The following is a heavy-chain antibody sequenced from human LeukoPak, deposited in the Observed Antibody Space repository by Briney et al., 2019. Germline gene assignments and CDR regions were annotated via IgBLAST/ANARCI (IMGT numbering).Heavy chain of an antibody. CDR1: GGSISSYY. CDR2: IYTSGST. CDR3: ARHGCSSTSCFSTFDY. Sequence: SETLSLTCTVSGGSISSYYWSWIRQPAGKGLEWIGRIYTSGSTNYNPSLKSRVTMSVDTSKNQFSLKLSSVTAADTAVYYCARHGCSSTSCFSTFDYWGQGTLVTVSS. D-gene: IGHD2-2*01. J-gene: IGHJ4*02. V-gene: IGHV4-4*07.